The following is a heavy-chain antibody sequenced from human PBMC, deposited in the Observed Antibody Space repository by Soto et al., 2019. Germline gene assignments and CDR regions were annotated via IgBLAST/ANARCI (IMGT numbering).Heavy chain of an antibody. J-gene: IGHJ4*02. CDR1: GFSFNSYA. CDR3: AKNYYFDN. Sequence: LSCAASGFSFNSYAMSWVRQAPGKGLEWVSSISVSGGSVSGGSTYYADSVKGRFTVSRDNSKNTQYLQMNNLRAEDTAVYYCAKNYYFDNWGQGTLVTVSS. CDR2: ISVSGGSVSGGST. V-gene: IGHV3-23*01.